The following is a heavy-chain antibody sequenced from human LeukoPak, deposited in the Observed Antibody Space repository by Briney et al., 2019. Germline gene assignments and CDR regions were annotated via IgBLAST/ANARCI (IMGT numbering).Heavy chain of an antibody. CDR2: ISSSSSYT. Sequence: PGGSLGLSCAASGFTFSDYYMSWIRQAPGKGLEWVSYISSSSSYTNYADSVKGRFTISRDNAKNSPYLQMNSLRAEDTAVYYCARGSECSGGSCYPVGYYYYYGMDVWGKGTTVTVSS. V-gene: IGHV3-11*06. CDR1: GFTFSDYY. J-gene: IGHJ6*04. D-gene: IGHD2-15*01. CDR3: ARGSECSGGSCYPVGYYYYYGMDV.